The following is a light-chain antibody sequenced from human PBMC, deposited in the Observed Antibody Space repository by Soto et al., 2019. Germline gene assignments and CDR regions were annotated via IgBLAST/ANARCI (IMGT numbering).Light chain of an antibody. V-gene: IGLV2-14*01. Sequence: QSALTQPASVSGSPGQSITISCTGTSSDVGGYNYVSWYQQHPGKAPKLMIYEVSHRPSGVSNRFSGSKSGTTASLTISGLQAEDEADYYCSSYTSSRTAEVFGTGTQLTVL. J-gene: IGLJ1*01. CDR1: SSDVGGYNY. CDR2: EVS. CDR3: SSYTSSRTAEV.